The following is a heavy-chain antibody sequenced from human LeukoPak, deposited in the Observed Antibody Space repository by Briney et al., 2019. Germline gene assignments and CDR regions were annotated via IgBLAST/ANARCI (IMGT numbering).Heavy chain of an antibody. Sequence: SQTLSLTCTVSGGSIRSGSYYWSWIRQPAGKGLEWIGRIYTSGSTNYDPSLKSRVTISVDTSKNQFSLKLSSVTAADTAVYYCARDRIFGGFDPWGQGTLVTVSS. CDR1: GGSIRSGSYY. D-gene: IGHD3-3*01. V-gene: IGHV4-61*02. J-gene: IGHJ5*02. CDR3: ARDRIFGGFDP. CDR2: IYTSGST.